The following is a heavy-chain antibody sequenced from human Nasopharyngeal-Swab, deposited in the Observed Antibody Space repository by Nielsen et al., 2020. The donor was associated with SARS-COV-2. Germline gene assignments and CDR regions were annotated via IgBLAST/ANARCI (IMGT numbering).Heavy chain of an antibody. CDR3: ARGFIQLLHPYYYYYMDV. V-gene: IGHV1-69*13. J-gene: IGHJ6*03. D-gene: IGHD2-2*01. CDR1: GGTFSSYA. Sequence: SVKVSCKASGGTFSSYAISWVRQAPGQGLEWMGGIIPIFGTANYAQKFRGRVTITADESTSTAYMELSSLRSEDTAVYYCARGFIQLLHPYYYYYMDVWGKGTTVTVSS. CDR2: IIPIFGTA.